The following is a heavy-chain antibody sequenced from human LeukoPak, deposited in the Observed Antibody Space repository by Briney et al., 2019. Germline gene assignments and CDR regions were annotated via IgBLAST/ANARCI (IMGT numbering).Heavy chain of an antibody. D-gene: IGHD6-13*01. J-gene: IGHJ3*01. CDR1: GESFRGFY. Sequence: PSETLSLTCAVHGESFRGFYCTWIRQSPGKGLEWIGEINYDGNANYSPSLKSRVTISVDTSKNQFSLKLRSVTAADTAVYYCARISSSNWYNERGAFDVWGQGTMVTVSS. CDR3: ARISSSNWYNERGAFDV. CDR2: INYDGNA. V-gene: IGHV4-34*01.